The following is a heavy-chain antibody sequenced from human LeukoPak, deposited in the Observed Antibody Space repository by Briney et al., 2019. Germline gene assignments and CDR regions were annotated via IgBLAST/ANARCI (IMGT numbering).Heavy chain of an antibody. D-gene: IGHD3-10*01. J-gene: IGHJ4*02. V-gene: IGHV1-18*01. Sequence: PGASVKVSCKASGGTFSSYAISWVRQAPGQGLEWMGWISAYNGNTNYAQKLQGRVTMTTDTSTSTAYMELRSLRSDDTAVYYCARDKSITMVRGVIIYYFDYWGQGTLVTVSS. CDR2: ISAYNGNT. CDR3: ARDKSITMVRGVIIYYFDY. CDR1: GGTFSSYA.